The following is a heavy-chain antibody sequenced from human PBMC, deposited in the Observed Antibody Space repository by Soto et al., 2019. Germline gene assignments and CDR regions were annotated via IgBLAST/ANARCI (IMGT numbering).Heavy chain of an antibody. CDR2: IDPSDSYT. J-gene: IGHJ3*02. D-gene: IGHD3-22*01. CDR3: ARPLYYDGSGYYYVAAFDI. V-gene: IGHV5-10-1*01. Sequence: PGESLKISCKGSGYSFTSDWISWVRQMPGKGLEWMGRIDPSDSYTNYSPSFQGHVTISADKSISTAYLQWSSLKASDTAMYYCARPLYYDGSGYYYVAAFDIWGQGTMVTVSS. CDR1: GYSFTSDW.